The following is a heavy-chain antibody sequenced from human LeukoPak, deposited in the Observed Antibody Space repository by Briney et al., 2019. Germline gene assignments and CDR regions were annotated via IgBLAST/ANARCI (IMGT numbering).Heavy chain of an antibody. CDR2: ISPILGLR. Sequence: SVKVSCKTSGSTFIRDTISWVRQAPGQGLEWMGRISPILGLRNFAQKFQGRVTITADKSMSTAYMELSSLRSEDTAVYYCAREFEGYDDYSDSYYGMDVWGQGTTVTVSS. CDR1: GSTFIRDT. D-gene: IGHD4-17*01. CDR3: AREFEGYDDYSDSYYGMDV. J-gene: IGHJ6*02. V-gene: IGHV1-69*04.